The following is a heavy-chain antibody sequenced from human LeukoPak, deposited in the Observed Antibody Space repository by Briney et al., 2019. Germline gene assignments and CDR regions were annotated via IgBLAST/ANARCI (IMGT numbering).Heavy chain of an antibody. CDR3: ARDLEGTASGSYYRASMDV. CDR2: INPSGGST. Sequence: ASVKVSFKASGYTFTSYYIHWVRQAPGQGLEWMGIINPSGGSTSYAQKFQGRVTITRDTSTSTVYMELSSLRSEDTAVYYCARDLEGTASGSYYRASMDVWGKGTTVTVSS. V-gene: IGHV1-46*01. CDR1: GYTFTSYY. D-gene: IGHD3-10*01. J-gene: IGHJ6*04.